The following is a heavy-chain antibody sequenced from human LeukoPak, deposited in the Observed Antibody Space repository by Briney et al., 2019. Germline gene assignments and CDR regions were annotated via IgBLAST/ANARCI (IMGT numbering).Heavy chain of an antibody. V-gene: IGHV3-7*01. CDR1: RFTFSSYR. CDR2: INQDGSEK. Sequence: GGSLRLSCAASRFTFSSYRMSWVRQAPGKGLEWVANINQDGSEKYYVDSVKGRFTISRDNAKNSLYLQMNSLRAEDTAVYYCARVVVGPDYYYYMDVWGKGTTVTISS. CDR3: ARVVVGPDYYYYMDV. J-gene: IGHJ6*03. D-gene: IGHD1-14*01.